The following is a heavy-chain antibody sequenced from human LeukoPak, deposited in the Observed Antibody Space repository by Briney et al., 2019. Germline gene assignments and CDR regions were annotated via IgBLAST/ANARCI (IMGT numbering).Heavy chain of an antibody. D-gene: IGHD5-18*01. Sequence: GGSLRLSCAASGFTLSSYWMQWVRQAPGKGLVWVSRINGDRRITTYADSVKGRFTTSRDTAKNTLYLQMNSLRAEDTAVYYCVMDVVGTDMVDMDYWGQGTLVTVSS. CDR2: INGDRRIT. CDR3: VMDVVGTDMVDMDY. V-gene: IGHV3-74*01. CDR1: GFTLSSYW. J-gene: IGHJ4*02.